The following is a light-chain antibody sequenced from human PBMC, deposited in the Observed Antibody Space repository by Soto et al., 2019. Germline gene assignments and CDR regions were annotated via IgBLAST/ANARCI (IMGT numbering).Light chain of an antibody. V-gene: IGKV3D-15*01. CDR1: QSVSSSY. CDR3: QQYNNWPPIT. Sequence: EIVMTQSPATLSLSPGERATLSCRASQSVSSSYLAWYQQKPGQAPRLLIYDASNRATGIPARFRGSGSGTDFTLTISSLEPEDFAVYYCQQYNNWPPITFGQGTRLEIK. J-gene: IGKJ5*01. CDR2: DAS.